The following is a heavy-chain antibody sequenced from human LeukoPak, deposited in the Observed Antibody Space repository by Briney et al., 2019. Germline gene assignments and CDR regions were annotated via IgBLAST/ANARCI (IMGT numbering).Heavy chain of an antibody. Sequence: ASVKVSCKASGYTFTSYGTSWVRQAPGQGLEWMGWISAYNGNTNYAQKLQGRVTMTTDTSTSTAYMELRSLRSDDTAVYYCARVPLPLEWLLPYFDYWGQGTLVTVSS. J-gene: IGHJ4*02. CDR1: GYTFTSYG. D-gene: IGHD3-3*01. V-gene: IGHV1-18*01. CDR3: ARVPLPLEWLLPYFDY. CDR2: ISAYNGNT.